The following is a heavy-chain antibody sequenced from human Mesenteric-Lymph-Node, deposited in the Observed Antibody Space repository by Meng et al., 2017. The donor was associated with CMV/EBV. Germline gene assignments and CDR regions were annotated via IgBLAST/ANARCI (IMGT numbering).Heavy chain of an antibody. Sequence: GGSLRLSCVASGFTFKNYAMSWVRQAPGRRLEWVSTVNGGGGATYYSDSAKGRFTISRDNSKNTLYLQMNTLRVEDTAIYYCAKDLMYNWNDGKINSWGPGTPVTVSS. J-gene: IGHJ4*02. CDR1: GFTFKNYA. CDR2: VNGGGGAT. CDR3: AKDLMYNWNDGKINS. V-gene: IGHV3-23*01. D-gene: IGHD1-20*01.